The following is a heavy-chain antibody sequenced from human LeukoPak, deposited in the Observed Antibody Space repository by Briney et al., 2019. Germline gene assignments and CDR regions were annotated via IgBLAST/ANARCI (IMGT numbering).Heavy chain of an antibody. CDR1: GFTFDDYA. CDR3: AKDIRGGSDSYYSLFDY. CDR2: INKNSGSI. D-gene: IGHD3-10*01. V-gene: IGHV3-9*01. Sequence: PGGSLRLSCAASGFTFDDYAMHWVRQAPGKGLEWVSGINKNSGSIAYADSVKGRFTISGDNAKNSLYLHMNSLTPEDTALYYCAKDIRGGSDSYYSLFDYWGQGTLITVSS. J-gene: IGHJ4*02.